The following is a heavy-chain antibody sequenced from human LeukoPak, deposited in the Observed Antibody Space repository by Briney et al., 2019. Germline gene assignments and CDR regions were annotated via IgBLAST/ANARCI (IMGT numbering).Heavy chain of an antibody. D-gene: IGHD6-6*01. Sequence: PGGSLRLSCAASGFTFSTYGMHWVRQAPGKGLEWVAFIRYDGSNKYYADSVKGRFTISRDNSKNTLYLQMNSLRAEDTAVYYCAQVGSSFPYYFDYWGQGTLVTVSS. CDR3: AQVGSSFPYYFDY. CDR1: GFTFSTYG. CDR2: IRYDGSNK. V-gene: IGHV3-30*02. J-gene: IGHJ4*02.